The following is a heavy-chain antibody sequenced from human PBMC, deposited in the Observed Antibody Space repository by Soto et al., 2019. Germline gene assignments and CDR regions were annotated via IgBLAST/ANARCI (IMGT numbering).Heavy chain of an antibody. CDR1: GYTFTAYY. J-gene: IGHJ4*02. Sequence: ASVKVSCKASGYTFTAYYMHWVRQAPGQGLEWMGWTSPNSGGTNYAQKFQGRITMTRDTSISTAYMELSRLRSDDTAVYYCARAIDYDSSGYYHIWGQGTLVTVSS. V-gene: IGHV1-2*02. CDR3: ARAIDYDSSGYYHI. D-gene: IGHD3-22*01. CDR2: TSPNSGGT.